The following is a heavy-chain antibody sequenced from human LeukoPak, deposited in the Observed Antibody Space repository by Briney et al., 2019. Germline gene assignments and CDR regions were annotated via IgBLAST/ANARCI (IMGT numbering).Heavy chain of an antibody. V-gene: IGHV4-39*07. CDR1: GGSISSSSYY. CDR2: IYYSGST. Sequence: PSETLSLTCTVSGGSISSSSYYWGWIRQPPGKGLEWSGSIYYSGSTYYNPSLKSRVTISVDTSKNQFSLKLSFVTAADTAVYYCAREDGEEYSSGWYKRNYFDNWGQGTRVTVSS. D-gene: IGHD6-19*01. J-gene: IGHJ4*02. CDR3: AREDGEEYSSGWYKRNYFDN.